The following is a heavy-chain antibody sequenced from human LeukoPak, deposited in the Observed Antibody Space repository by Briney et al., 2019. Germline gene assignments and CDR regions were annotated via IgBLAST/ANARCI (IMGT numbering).Heavy chain of an antibody. J-gene: IGHJ5*02. D-gene: IGHD2-15*01. CDR2: ISAYNGNT. CDR3: ARFSSVVAAIGNWFDP. CDR1: GYTFTNYG. Sequence: ASVKVSCKAYGYTFTNYGISWVRQAPGQGLEWMGWISAYNGNTNYAQKLQGRVTMTTDTSTSTAYMELRSLRSDDTAVYYCARFSSVVAAIGNWFDPWGQGTLVTVSS. V-gene: IGHV1-18*01.